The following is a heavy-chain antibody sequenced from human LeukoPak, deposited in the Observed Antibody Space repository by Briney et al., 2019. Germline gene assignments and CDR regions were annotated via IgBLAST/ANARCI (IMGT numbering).Heavy chain of an antibody. D-gene: IGHD5-24*01. J-gene: IGHJ6*03. Sequence: SETLSLTCTVSGASINSGSFYWVWIRQTAGKGLEWIGRLYTSGSTKNNPSLRSRVSISADTSKNQFSLNLTSVTAADTAVYYCAREGYSQGYYMDVWGKGTTVTVSS. CDR3: AREGYSQGYYMDV. CDR1: GASINSGSFY. CDR2: LYTSGST. V-gene: IGHV4-61*02.